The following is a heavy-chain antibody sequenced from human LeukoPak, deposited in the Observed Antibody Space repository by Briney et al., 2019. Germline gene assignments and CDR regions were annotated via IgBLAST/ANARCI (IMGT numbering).Heavy chain of an antibody. CDR3: ALTMVRGVIISDPYFDY. Sequence: GGSLRLSCAASGFTFSSYAVSWVRQAPGKGLEWVSAISGRGGSTYYADSVKGRFIISRDNSKNTLHLQMNSLRAEDTAVYYCALTMVRGVIISDPYFDYWGQGTLVTVSS. D-gene: IGHD3-10*01. CDR1: GFTFSSYA. CDR2: ISGRGGST. J-gene: IGHJ4*02. V-gene: IGHV3-23*01.